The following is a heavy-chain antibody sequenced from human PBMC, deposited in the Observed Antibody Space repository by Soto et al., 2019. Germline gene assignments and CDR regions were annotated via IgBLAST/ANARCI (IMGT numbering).Heavy chain of an antibody. V-gene: IGHV3-23*01. CDR2: ISGSGGNT. CDR3: AKDQGGQLVRYDAFDI. CDR1: GFTFSNYG. D-gene: IGHD6-13*01. Sequence: GSLRLSCAASGFTFSNYGMSRVRQAPGKGLEWISAISGSGGNTYYADSVKGRFTISRDNSKNTLYLQMNSLRAEDTAVYYCAKDQGGQLVRYDAFDIWGQGTMVTVSS. J-gene: IGHJ3*02.